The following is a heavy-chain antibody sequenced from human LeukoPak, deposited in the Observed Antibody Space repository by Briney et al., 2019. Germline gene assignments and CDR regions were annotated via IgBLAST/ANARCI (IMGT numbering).Heavy chain of an antibody. Sequence: ASVKVSCKASGYTLTNYAIHWVRQAPGQRLEWMGGIIPIFGTANYAQKFQGRVTITADESTSTAYMELSSLRSEDTAVYYCASDYGDYWGQGTLVTVSS. CDR1: GYTLTNYA. J-gene: IGHJ4*02. CDR2: IIPIFGTA. V-gene: IGHV1-69*13. CDR3: ASDYGDY. D-gene: IGHD3-16*01.